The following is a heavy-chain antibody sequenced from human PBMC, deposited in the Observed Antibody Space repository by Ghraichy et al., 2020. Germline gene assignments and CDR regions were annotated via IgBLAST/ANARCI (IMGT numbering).Heavy chain of an antibody. CDR2: INHRGNT. CDR3: ARGDSPRTNAVARPDY. D-gene: IGHD2-8*01. V-gene: IGHV4-34*01. J-gene: IGHJ4*02. CDR1: GGSFSLYY. Sequence: SETLSLTCAVYGGSFSLYYWSWIRQPPGKGLEWIGEINHRGNTNYNPSLKSRVTISVDTSKNQFSLKLKSVTAADTAVYYCARGDSPRTNAVARPDYWGQGTLVTVSS.